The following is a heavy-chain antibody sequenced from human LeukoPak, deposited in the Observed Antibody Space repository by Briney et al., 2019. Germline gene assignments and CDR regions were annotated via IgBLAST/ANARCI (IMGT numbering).Heavy chain of an antibody. CDR1: GYRVSSNRAA. Sequence: SQTVSLTCAISGYRVSSNRAAWNWLTQSPSRCLEWLGRTYYRSRWYNDYVVSVRSRITINPDTAKNQFSLHLNSVTPEDTAAYYCAREDTTGYYSAFDYWGQGTLVTVSS. CDR2: TYYRSRWYN. D-gene: IGHD3-22*01. CDR3: AREDTTGYYSAFDY. J-gene: IGHJ4*02. V-gene: IGHV6-1*01.